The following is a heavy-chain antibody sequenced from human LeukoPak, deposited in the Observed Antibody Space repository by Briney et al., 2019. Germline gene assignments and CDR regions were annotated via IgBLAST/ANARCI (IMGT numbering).Heavy chain of an antibody. D-gene: IGHD3-10*01. J-gene: IGHJ4*02. CDR2: ISGSGSTI. V-gene: IGHV3-48*03. Sequence: GGSLRLSSAASGFTFSDSEMNWVRQAPGKGLEWVSYISGSGSTIYYADSVKGRFTISRDNAKNSLYLQMNTLRADDTAVYYCARFGFDYWGQGTLVTVSS. CDR3: ARFGFDY. CDR1: GFTFSDSE.